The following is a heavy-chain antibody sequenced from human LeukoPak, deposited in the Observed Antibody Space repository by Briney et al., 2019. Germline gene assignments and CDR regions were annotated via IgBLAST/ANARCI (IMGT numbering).Heavy chain of an antibody. CDR2: INSNGGST. CDR1: GFTFSRCA. V-gene: IGHV3-64D*06. CDR3: VKRDGSGSYDY. D-gene: IGHD3-10*01. Sequence: GGSLRLSCSASGFTFSRCAMHWVRQAPGKGLEYVSAINSNGGSTYYADSVKGRFTISRDNSKNTLYLQMSSLRAEDTAVYYCVKRDGSGSYDYWGQGTLITVSS. J-gene: IGHJ4*02.